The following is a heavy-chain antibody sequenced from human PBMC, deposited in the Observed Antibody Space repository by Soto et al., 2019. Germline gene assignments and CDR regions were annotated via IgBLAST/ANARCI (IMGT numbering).Heavy chain of an antibody. CDR2: IYYSGST. V-gene: IGHV4-59*01. CDR3: ARGRTKAAAGYYYYYYYMDV. CDR1: GGSISSYY. J-gene: IGHJ6*03. D-gene: IGHD6-13*01. Sequence: QVQLQESGPGLVKPSETLSLTCTVSGGSISSYYWSWIRQPPGKGLEWIGYIYYSGSTNYNPSLTGRFTISVDTSKNQFSLKLSSVTAADTAVYYCARGRTKAAAGYYYYYYYMDVWGKGTTVTVSS.